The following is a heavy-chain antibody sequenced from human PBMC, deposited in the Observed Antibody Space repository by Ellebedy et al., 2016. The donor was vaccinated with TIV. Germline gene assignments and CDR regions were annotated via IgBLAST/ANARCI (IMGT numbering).Heavy chain of an antibody. D-gene: IGHD5-24*01. CDR2: ISYDGSNK. V-gene: IGHV3-30-3*01. CDR3: ARFGLMASDY. J-gene: IGHJ4*02. CDR1: GFTFSSYA. Sequence: GESLKISCAASGFTFSSYAMHWVRQAPGKGLEWVAVISYDGSNKYYADSVKGRFTISRDNSKNTLYLQMNSLRAEDTAVYYCARFGLMASDYWGQGTLVTVSS.